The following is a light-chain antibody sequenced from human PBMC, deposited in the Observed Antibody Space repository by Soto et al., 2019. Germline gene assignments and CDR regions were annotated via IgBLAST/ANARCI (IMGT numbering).Light chain of an antibody. Sequence: DIQMTQSPSSLSASVGDRVTITCRASQSISSNLNWYQQKPGEAPKLLIYVASSLQSGVPSRFSGSASGTDFTLTISSLQPDDFATYYCQQSYSTPYTFGQGTKLEIK. CDR1: QSISSN. J-gene: IGKJ2*01. CDR3: QQSYSTPYT. V-gene: IGKV1-39*01. CDR2: VAS.